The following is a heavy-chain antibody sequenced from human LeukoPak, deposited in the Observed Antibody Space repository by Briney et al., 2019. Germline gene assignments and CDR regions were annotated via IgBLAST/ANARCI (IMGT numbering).Heavy chain of an antibody. CDR2: ISGSGSAT. J-gene: IGHJ3*02. D-gene: IGHD4-17*01. V-gene: IGHV3-23*01. CDR3: AKDQYGEAFDI. CDR1: GFTFRSYA. Sequence: GGSLRLSCAASGFTFRSYAMNWVRQAPGKGLEWVSAISGSGSATYYADSVKGRFTISRDNSKNTLYLQMNSLRAEDTAVYYCAKDQYGEAFDIWGPGTMVAVSS.